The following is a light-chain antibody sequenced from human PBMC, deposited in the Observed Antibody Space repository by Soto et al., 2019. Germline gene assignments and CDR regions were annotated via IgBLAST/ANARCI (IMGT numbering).Light chain of an antibody. CDR3: QQRSNWLIT. Sequence: EVVLTQSPATLSLPPGERATLSCRASQSVSIYLAWYQQKPGQAPRLPIYDASKRATGIPARFSGSGSGTDFTLTISSLEPEDFALYYCQQRSNWLITFGQGTRLEIK. V-gene: IGKV3-11*01. J-gene: IGKJ5*01. CDR2: DAS. CDR1: QSVSIY.